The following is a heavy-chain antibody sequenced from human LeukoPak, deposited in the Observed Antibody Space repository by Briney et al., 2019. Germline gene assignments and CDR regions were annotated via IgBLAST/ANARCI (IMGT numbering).Heavy chain of an antibody. V-gene: IGHV1-69*06. J-gene: IGHJ3*02. D-gene: IGHD4-23*01. Sequence: SVKVSCKASGGTFSSYAISWVRQAPGQGLKWMGEIIPIFGTADYAQKFQGRVTIIADKSTSTAYMELRSLRSDDTAVYYCARSLDYGGNSDAFDIWGQGTMVTVSS. CDR3: ARSLDYGGNSDAFDI. CDR1: GGTFSSYA. CDR2: IIPIFGTA.